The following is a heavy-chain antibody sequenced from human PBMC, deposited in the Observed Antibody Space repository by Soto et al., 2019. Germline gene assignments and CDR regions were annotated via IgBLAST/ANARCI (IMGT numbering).Heavy chain of an antibody. J-gene: IGHJ4*02. V-gene: IGHV4-59*12. Sequence: QVVLQESGPGLGKPSETLSLPCSGSGRSINSYYWRWVRQPPGKGTEWIGYIYDNGITSQNPSLKSRVTMSADTSQNQFSLKLTSVTGADTAVYFCARTYDSNGYANEFDSWGQGILVTVTS. D-gene: IGHD3-22*01. CDR1: GRSINSYY. CDR2: IYDNGIT. CDR3: ARTYDSNGYANEFDS.